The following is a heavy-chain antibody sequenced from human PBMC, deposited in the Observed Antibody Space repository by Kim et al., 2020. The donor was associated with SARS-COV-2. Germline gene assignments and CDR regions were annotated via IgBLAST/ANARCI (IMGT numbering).Heavy chain of an antibody. CDR2: INPNSGGT. Sequence: ASVKVSCKATGYTFIGYYMHWVRQAPGQGLEWMGWINPNSGGTHYAQKFQGWVTITRDTSISTAYMELSRLRSDDTDVYLCAREGGVFWGSGYYYGMDVWGQGTMVXXSS. D-gene: IGHD3-16*01. J-gene: IGHJ6*02. CDR1: GYTFIGYY. V-gene: IGHV1-2*04. CDR3: AREGGVFWGSGYYYGMDV.